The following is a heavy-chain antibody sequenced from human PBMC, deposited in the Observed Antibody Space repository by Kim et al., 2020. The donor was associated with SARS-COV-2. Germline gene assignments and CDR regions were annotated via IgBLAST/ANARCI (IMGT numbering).Heavy chain of an antibody. J-gene: IGHJ6*02. D-gene: IGHD4-17*01. Sequence: STTYAQKFQGKVTMTRDTPTSTVYMELSSLTSEDTAMYYCARAHTGAMDVWGRGTTVTVSS. CDR3: ARAHTGAMDV. CDR2: ST. V-gene: IGHV1-46*01.